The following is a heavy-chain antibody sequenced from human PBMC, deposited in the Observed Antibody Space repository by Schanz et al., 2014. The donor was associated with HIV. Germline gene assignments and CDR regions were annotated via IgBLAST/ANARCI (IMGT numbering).Heavy chain of an antibody. Sequence: EVQLVESGGGLVQPGRSLRLSCAASGFIFDDYAMHWVRQAPGKGLEWVSGINWKSDSIGYADSVKGRFTISRDNSKNTLYLQMNSLRAEDTAVYYCAKDRITGTTGVPYYYYGMDVWGQGTTVTVSS. D-gene: IGHD1-7*01. V-gene: IGHV3-9*01. CDR1: GFIFDDYA. CDR2: INWKSDSI. J-gene: IGHJ6*02. CDR3: AKDRITGTTGVPYYYYGMDV.